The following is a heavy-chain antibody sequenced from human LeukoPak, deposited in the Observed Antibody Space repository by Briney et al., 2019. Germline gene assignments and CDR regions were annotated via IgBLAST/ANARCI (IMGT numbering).Heavy chain of an antibody. CDR3: AKVRGYSYGSGPLYYFDY. CDR1: GFTFSSYA. J-gene: IGHJ4*02. Sequence: GGSLRLSCAASGFTFSSYAMSWVRQAPGKGLEWVSAISGSGGSTYYADSVKGRFTISRDNSKNTLYLQMNSLRAEDTAVYYCAKVRGYSYGSGPLYYFDYWGQGTLVTVSS. CDR2: ISGSGGST. V-gene: IGHV3-23*01. D-gene: IGHD5-18*01.